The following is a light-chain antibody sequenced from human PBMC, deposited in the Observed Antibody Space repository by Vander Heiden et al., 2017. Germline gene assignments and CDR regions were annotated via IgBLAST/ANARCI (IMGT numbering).Light chain of an antibody. CDR3: QVWDRSSDLVV. J-gene: IGLJ2*01. Sequence: SSVLTQPPSVLVAPGQTASSTCGGSNIGSRNVHWYRQKPGQAPVLVVYDDSDRPSGVPERFSGSNSGNTATLTISRVEAGDEADYYCQVWDRSSDLVVFGGGTKLTVL. CDR1: NIGSRN. V-gene: IGLV3-21*02. CDR2: DDS.